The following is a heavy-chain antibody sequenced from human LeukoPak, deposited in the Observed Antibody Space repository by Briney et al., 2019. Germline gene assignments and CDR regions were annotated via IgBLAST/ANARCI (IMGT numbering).Heavy chain of an antibody. CDR2: IKQDGSEK. V-gene: IGHV3-7*01. CDR1: GFTFSSYW. J-gene: IGHJ4*02. CDR3: ATDEGDRSGWPIFDY. D-gene: IGHD6-19*01. Sequence: GGSLRLSCAASGFTFSSYWMNWVRRAPGKGLEWVANIKQDGSEKYYVDSVKGRFTISRDNAKNSLSLQMNSLRAEDTAVYYCATDEGDRSGWPIFDYWGQGTLVTVSS.